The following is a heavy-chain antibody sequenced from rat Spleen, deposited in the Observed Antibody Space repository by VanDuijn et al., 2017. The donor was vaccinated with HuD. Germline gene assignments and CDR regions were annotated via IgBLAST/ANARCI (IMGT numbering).Heavy chain of an antibody. V-gene: IGHV2-1*01. J-gene: IGHJ2*01. CDR2: IWGDGST. D-gene: IGHD1-9*01. Sequence: QVQLKESGPGLVQPSQTLSLTCTVSGFSLTSNSVPWVRQPPGKGLEWMGGIWGDGSTDYNSALKSRLRISRDTSKSQVFLKMNSLQTDDTGTYYCTRETMGVTPLIDYWGQGVMVTVSS. CDR1: GFSLTSNS. CDR3: TRETMGVTPLIDY.